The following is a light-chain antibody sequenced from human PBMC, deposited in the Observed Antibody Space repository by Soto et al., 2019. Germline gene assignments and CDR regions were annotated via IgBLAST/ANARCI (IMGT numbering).Light chain of an antibody. Sequence: DIQMTQSPSTLSASVGDRVTITCRASQSIRSWLAWYQQKPGKAPNLLIYQASNLKSGVPSRFSGSGSGTEYTLTISSLQPDEFATYYCQQYNSYPWTFGLGTKVEIK. CDR3: QQYNSYPWT. V-gene: IGKV1-5*03. J-gene: IGKJ1*01. CDR1: QSIRSW. CDR2: QAS.